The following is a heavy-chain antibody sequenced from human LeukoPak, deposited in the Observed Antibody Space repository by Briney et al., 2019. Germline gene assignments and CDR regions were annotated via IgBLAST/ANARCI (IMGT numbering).Heavy chain of an antibody. CDR1: GFTFSSYA. D-gene: IGHD3-22*01. J-gene: IGHJ4*01. Sequence: GGSLRLSCAASGFTFSSYAMHWVRQAPGKGLGWVAFIRYDGSNKYYADSVKGRFTISRDNSKNTLYLQMTSLRAEAPALYSCAKSAPASGYPSIFGYSGERTLVTVSS. V-gene: IGHV3-30*02. CDR3: AKSAPASGYPSIFGY. CDR2: IRYDGSNK.